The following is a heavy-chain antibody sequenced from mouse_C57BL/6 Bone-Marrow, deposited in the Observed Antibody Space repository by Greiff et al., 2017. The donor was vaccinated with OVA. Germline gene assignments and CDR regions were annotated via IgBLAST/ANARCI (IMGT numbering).Heavy chain of an antibody. CDR3: ARDGSSGPFAY. D-gene: IGHD3-2*02. Sequence: EVMLVESEGGLVQPGSSMKLSCTASGFTFSDYYMAWVRQVPEKGLEWVANINYDGSSTYYLDSLKSRFIISRDNAKNILYQQMSSLKSEDTATYYCARDGSSGPFAYWGQGTLVTVSA. V-gene: IGHV5-16*01. CDR2: INYDGSST. J-gene: IGHJ3*01. CDR1: GFTFSDYY.